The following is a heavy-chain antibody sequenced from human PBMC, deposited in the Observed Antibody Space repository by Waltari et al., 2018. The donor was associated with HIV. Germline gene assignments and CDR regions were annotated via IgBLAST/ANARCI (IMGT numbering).Heavy chain of an antibody. D-gene: IGHD4-4*01. J-gene: IGHJ6*02. CDR3: ARRSALQHYYYYGMDV. Sequence: EVQLVESGGGLVQPGGSLRLSCAASGFTFSSYWMHLVRQAPGKGLVWVSRIKSDGSTTSEADSVKGRFTISRDNAKNTLYLQMNSLRAEDTAVYYCARRSALQHYYYYGMDVWGQGTTVTVSS. CDR2: IKSDGSTT. CDR1: GFTFSSYW. V-gene: IGHV3-74*01.